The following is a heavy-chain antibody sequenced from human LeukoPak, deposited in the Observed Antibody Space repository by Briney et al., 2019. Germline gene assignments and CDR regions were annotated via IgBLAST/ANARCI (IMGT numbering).Heavy chain of an antibody. CDR2: ITWNRDNI. D-gene: IGHD1-26*01. CDR3: AKELELEWELLRLGY. V-gene: IGHV3-9*01. CDR1: GFIFDDYA. Sequence: GRSLRLSCAVSGFIFDDYAMHWVRQAPGKGLEWVSVITWNRDNIAYADSVRGRFTISRDNSKNTLYLQMNSLRAEDTAVYYCAKELELEWELLRLGYWGQGTLVTVSS. J-gene: IGHJ4*02.